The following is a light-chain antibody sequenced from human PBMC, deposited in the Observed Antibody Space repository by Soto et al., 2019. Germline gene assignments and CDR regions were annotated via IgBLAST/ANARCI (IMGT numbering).Light chain of an antibody. CDR2: GAS. CDR3: QQRDSWPIT. CDR1: QSIDNY. V-gene: IGKV3-11*01. J-gene: IGKJ5*01. Sequence: EILLTPSPSSLSLSPGERATLSCRASQSIDNYLVWYQQKPGQAPRLLIFGASNRATGIPARFSGSGSGTDFTLTINSLEPDDFAVYYCQQRDSWPITFGQGTRLEIK.